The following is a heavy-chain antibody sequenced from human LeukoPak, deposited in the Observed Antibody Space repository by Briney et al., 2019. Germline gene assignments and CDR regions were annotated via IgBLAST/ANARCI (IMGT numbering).Heavy chain of an antibody. CDR2: ISGSGGDT. J-gene: IGHJ6*03. Sequence: GGSLRLSCAASGFTFSSYAMSWVRQAPGKGLEWVSGISGSGGDTYYVDSVKGRFTISRDNSKNTLYLQMNSLRADDTAVYYCGKSFCSSTSCYSSYYYYYMDVWGKGTTVTVSS. V-gene: IGHV3-23*01. CDR3: GKSFCSSTSCYSSYYYYYMDV. CDR1: GFTFSSYA. D-gene: IGHD2-2*01.